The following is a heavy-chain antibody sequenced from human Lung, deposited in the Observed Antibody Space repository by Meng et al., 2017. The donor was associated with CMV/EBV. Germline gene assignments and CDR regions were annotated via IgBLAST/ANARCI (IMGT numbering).Heavy chain of an antibody. V-gene: IGHV4-34*01. CDR2: INHSGST. Sequence: SETLSLTXXXYGGSFSGYYWSWIRQPPGKGLEWFGEINHSGSTNYNPSLKSRVTISVDTSKNQFSLKLSSVTAADTAVYYCARGGKDIVVVPAPIDYWGQGTLVTVSS. D-gene: IGHD2-2*01. CDR1: GGSFSGYY. J-gene: IGHJ4*02. CDR3: ARGGKDIVVVPAPIDY.